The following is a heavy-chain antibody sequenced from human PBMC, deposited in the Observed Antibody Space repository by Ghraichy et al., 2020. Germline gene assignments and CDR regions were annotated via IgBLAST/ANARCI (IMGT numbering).Heavy chain of an antibody. D-gene: IGHD1-26*01. V-gene: IGHV3-7*01. CDR1: GFTFNNYC. CDR2: IKQDGSEK. Sequence: GGSLRLSCEASGFTFNNYCMTWVRQAPGKVLEWVANIKQDGSEKNYVDSVKGRFTISRDNAKKSLYLQMDSLRVEDTAVYYCARGGLTFRSLDTWGQGTRVTVSP. CDR3: ARGGLTFRSLDT. J-gene: IGHJ5*02.